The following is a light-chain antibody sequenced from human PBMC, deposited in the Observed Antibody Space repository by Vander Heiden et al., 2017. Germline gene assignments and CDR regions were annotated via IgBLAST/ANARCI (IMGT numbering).Light chain of an antibody. V-gene: IGLV1-44*01. CDR2: TSD. CDR1: SSNIGSNV. Sequence: QSVLTQPPSASGTPGETVTLSCSGSSSNIGSNVENWYQQLPGTAPKLLIHTSDQRPSGVPDRFSGSKSGTSASLAISGLQSEDEADYYCAAWDDSLDAVVFGGGTKVTVL. J-gene: IGLJ2*01. CDR3: AAWDDSLDAVV.